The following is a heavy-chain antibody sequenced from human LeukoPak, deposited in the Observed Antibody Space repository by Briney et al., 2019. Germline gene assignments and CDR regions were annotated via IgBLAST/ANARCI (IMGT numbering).Heavy chain of an antibody. CDR2: MHYSGST. V-gene: IGHV4-59*04. CDR1: GGSISSYY. D-gene: IGHD6-19*01. J-gene: IGHJ4*02. CDR3: CGSGWFAGPFGY. Sequence: PSETLSLTCTVSGGSISSYYWSWIRQPPETRLEWIGSMHYSGSTYYNPSLNSRVTISVDTSKNQFSLKLTSVTAADTAVYYCCGSGWFAGPFGYWGQGALVTVSS.